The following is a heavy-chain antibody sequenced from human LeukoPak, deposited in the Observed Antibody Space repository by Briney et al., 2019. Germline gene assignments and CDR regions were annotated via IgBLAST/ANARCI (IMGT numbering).Heavy chain of an antibody. CDR1: GFTFSNHA. J-gene: IGHJ4*02. Sequence: GGSLRLSCATSGFTFSNHAMHWVRQATGKGLEWVSAIGTAGDTFYPGSVKGRFTISRDNSKNTLYLQMNSLRAEDTAVYYCASGDYYDSSGYSYYFDYWGQGTLVTVSS. CDR2: IGTAGDT. D-gene: IGHD3-22*01. V-gene: IGHV3-13*01. CDR3: ASGDYYDSSGYSYYFDY.